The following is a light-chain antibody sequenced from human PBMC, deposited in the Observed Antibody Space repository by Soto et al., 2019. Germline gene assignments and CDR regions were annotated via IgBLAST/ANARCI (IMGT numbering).Light chain of an antibody. V-gene: IGKV1-39*01. CDR1: QTISRF. CDR2: AAS. Sequence: DIQMTQSPSSLSASVGDRVTITCQASQTISRFLSWYQKKPGKAPKLLIYAASTLQPGVPSRFSGSGSGTDFTLTIRSLQPEDFATYYCQQSYSGLYTFGQGTQLEIK. J-gene: IGKJ2*01. CDR3: QQSYSGLYT.